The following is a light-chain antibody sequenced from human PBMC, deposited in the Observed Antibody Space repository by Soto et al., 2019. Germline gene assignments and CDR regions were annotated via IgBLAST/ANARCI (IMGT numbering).Light chain of an antibody. CDR2: GAS. V-gene: IGKV3-20*01. CDR3: QQCGISTWP. CDR1: QPVSSRY. J-gene: IGKJ1*01. Sequence: EIVLTQSPGILSLSQGERATLSCRASQPVSSRYLAWYQQKPGQAPRLLIYGASTRATGIPDRFSGSGSGTDFTLTISRLEPEAFAVYYCQQCGISTWPFGQGTKVDIK.